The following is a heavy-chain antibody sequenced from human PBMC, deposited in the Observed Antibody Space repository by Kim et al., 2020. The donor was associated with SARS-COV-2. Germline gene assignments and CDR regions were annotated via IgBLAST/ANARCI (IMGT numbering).Heavy chain of an antibody. V-gene: IGHV3-7*01. CDR1: GFTFSSYW. D-gene: IGHD3-9*01. CDR3: ARAVEDYLAGYGYYYYG. Sequence: GGSLRLSCAASGFTFSSYWMSWVRQAPGKGLEWVANINHSGSAKYYADSVKGRFTISRDNAKNSLYLQMNSLRAEDTAVYYCARAVEDYLAGYGYYYYG. J-gene: IGHJ6*01. CDR2: INHSGSAK.